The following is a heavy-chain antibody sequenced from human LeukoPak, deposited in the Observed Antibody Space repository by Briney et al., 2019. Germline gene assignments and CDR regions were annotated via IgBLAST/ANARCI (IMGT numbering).Heavy chain of an antibody. CDR2: ISSDGSNK. V-gene: IGHV3-33*08. CDR3: ARDYGDYVAYFDY. D-gene: IGHD4-17*01. J-gene: IGHJ4*02. Sequence: GGALRLSCAASRFFFSSYGLHWVRQAPGKGLEWLAVISSDGSNKYYADAVKGRFTISRDNSQTTLYLKMNSLRAEDTAVYYCARDYGDYVAYFDYWGQGPLVTVSS. CDR1: RFFFSSYG.